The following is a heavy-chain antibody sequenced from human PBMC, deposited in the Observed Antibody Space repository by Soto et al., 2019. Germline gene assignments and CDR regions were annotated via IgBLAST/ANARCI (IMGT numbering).Heavy chain of an antibody. CDR2: TYYRSKWYN. CDR1: GDSVSSNSAA. CDR3: ARGRRSPYYYGSGTLTPYYYYYGMDV. J-gene: IGHJ6*02. Sequence: SPTLSLTCAISGDSVSSNSAAWNWIRQSPSRGLEWLGRTYYRSKWYNDYAVSVKSRITINPDTSKNQFSLQLNSVTPEDTAVYYCARGRRSPYYYGSGTLTPYYYYYGMDVWGQGTTVTVSS. V-gene: IGHV6-1*01. D-gene: IGHD3-10*01.